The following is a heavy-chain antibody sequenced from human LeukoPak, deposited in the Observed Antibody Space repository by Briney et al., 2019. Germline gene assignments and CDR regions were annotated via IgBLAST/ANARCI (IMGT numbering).Heavy chain of an antibody. CDR1: GGSIKSNNW. CDR3: ARDQGSSGWYGFDP. D-gene: IGHD6-19*01. Sequence: PSETLSLTCAVSGGSIKSNNWWSWIRPPPGKGLGWIGYIYHSGSTYYNPSLKSRVTISVDSSKNQFSLKLSSVTAADTAVYYCARDQGSSGWYGFDPWGQGTLVTVSS. CDR2: IYHSGST. V-gene: IGHV4-30-2*01. J-gene: IGHJ5*02.